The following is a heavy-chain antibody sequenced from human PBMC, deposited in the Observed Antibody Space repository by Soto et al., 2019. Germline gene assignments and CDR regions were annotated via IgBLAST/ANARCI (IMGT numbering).Heavy chain of an antibody. CDR3: AREGEYSYGFRY. J-gene: IGHJ4*02. D-gene: IGHD5-18*01. CDR2: INPNSGGT. Sequence: ASMKVSCKASGYTFTGYYMHWVRQAPGQGLEWMGWINPNSGGTNYAQKFQGRVTMTRDTSISTAYMELSRLRSDDTAVYYCAREGEYSYGFRYWGQGTLVTVSS. V-gene: IGHV1-2*02. CDR1: GYTFTGYY.